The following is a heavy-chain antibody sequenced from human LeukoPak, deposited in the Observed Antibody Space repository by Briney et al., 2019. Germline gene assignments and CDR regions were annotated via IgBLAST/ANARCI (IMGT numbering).Heavy chain of an antibody. D-gene: IGHD6-6*01. Sequence: SVNVSCKASGGTFSSYAISWVRQAPGQGLDWMGGIIPIFGTANYAQKFQGRVTITTDESTSTAYMELSSLRSEDTAVYYCARAYSSSSAYGYWGQGTLVTVSS. J-gene: IGHJ4*02. CDR2: IIPIFGTA. CDR1: GGTFSSYA. V-gene: IGHV1-69*05. CDR3: ARAYSSSSAYGY.